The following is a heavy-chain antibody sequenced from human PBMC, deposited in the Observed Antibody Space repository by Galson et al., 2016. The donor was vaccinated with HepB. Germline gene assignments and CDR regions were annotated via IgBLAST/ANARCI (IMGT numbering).Heavy chain of an antibody. CDR1: GFTFNSYW. CDR2: IKQDGSEK. CDR3: SCPTGGNWTDY. V-gene: IGHV3-7*05. Sequence: SLRLSCAASGFTFNSYWMAWVRQAPGKGLEWVANIKQDGSEKYYVDSVKGRFTISRDNAKNSLYLQMNSPRVEDTAVYCCSCPTGGNWTDYWGQGTLVTVPS. D-gene: IGHD1-1*01. J-gene: IGHJ4*02.